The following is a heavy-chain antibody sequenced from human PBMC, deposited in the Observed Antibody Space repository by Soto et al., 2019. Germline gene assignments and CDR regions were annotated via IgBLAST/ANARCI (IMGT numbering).Heavy chain of an antibody. D-gene: IGHD1-20*01. J-gene: IGHJ4*02. V-gene: IGHV4-59*01. CDR2: IYYTGSS. CDR3: ARITGRHLDD. CDR1: SGSIRSYY. Sequence: PSETLSLTCSVSSGSIRSYYWSWIRQPPGKKMEWIGYIYYTGSSNYNPSLKSRATIYVDMSKNQFSLNLSSVTAADTAVYYCARITGRHLDDCGQGILVTVSS.